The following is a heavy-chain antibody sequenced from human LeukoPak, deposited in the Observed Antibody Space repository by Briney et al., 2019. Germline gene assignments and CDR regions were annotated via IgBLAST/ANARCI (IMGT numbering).Heavy chain of an antibody. J-gene: IGHJ3*02. CDR3: VRDYGGSSGAFDI. V-gene: IGHV3-21*01. D-gene: IGHD4-23*01. Sequence: GESLRLSCTGSGFTLSSYAMNWVRRAPGQGLEWVSSISSSSSDIYYTDSVKGRFTISRDNAKNSLYLQMNSLRAEDTAVYYCVRDYGGSSGAFDIWGQGTMVTVSS. CDR2: ISSSSSDI. CDR1: GFTLSSYA.